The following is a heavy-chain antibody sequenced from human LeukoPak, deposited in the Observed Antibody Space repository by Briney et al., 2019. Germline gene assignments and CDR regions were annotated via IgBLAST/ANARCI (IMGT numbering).Heavy chain of an antibody. V-gene: IGHV3-48*03. CDR2: ISSSGSTI. CDR1: GFTFSSYE. Sequence: PGGSLRLSCAASGFTFSSYEMNWVRQAPGKGLEWVSYISSSGSTIYYADSVKGRFTISRDNAKNSLYLQMNSLRAEDTAVYYCARGSKMGAKRVRWFDPWGQGTLVTVSS. J-gene: IGHJ5*02. D-gene: IGHD1-26*01. CDR3: ARGSKMGAKRVRWFDP.